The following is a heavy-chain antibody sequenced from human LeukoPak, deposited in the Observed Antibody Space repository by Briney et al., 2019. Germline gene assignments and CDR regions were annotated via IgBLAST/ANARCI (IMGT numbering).Heavy chain of an antibody. J-gene: IGHJ4*02. V-gene: IGHV1-2*02. CDR1: GYTFTGYY. Sequence: ASVKVFCNASGYTFTGYYIHWVRQAPGQGLEWMGWINHNSGGTNYAQKFQGRVTMTKDRSINTAYMDLRSLTYDDTAVYYCARDKPAEAALDFWGQGTLVTVSS. CDR2: INHNSGGT. CDR3: ARDKPAEAALDF.